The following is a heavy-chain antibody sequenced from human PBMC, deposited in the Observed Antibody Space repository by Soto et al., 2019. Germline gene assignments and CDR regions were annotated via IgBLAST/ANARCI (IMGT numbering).Heavy chain of an antibody. CDR3: ARDGDRSSSSGMDV. Sequence: SVKVSCKASGGTFSSYAISWVRQAPGQGLEWMGGIIPIFGTANYAQKFQGRVTITADKSTSTAYMELSSLRSEDTAVYYCARDGDRSSSSGMDVWGQGTTVTVSS. J-gene: IGHJ6*02. CDR1: GGTFSSYA. D-gene: IGHD6-6*01. V-gene: IGHV1-69*06. CDR2: IIPIFGTA.